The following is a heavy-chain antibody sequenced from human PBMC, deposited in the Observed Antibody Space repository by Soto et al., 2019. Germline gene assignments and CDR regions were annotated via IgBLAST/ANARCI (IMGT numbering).Heavy chain of an antibody. CDR1: GGSISSYY. Sequence: SETLSLTCTVSGGSISSYYWSWIRQPPGKGLEWIGYIYYSGSTNYNPSLKSRVTISVDTSKNQFSLKLSSVTAADTAVYYCARIIGYSRSWGEDYWGQGTLVTVSS. CDR2: IYYSGST. J-gene: IGHJ4*02. CDR3: ARIIGYSRSWGEDY. D-gene: IGHD6-13*01. V-gene: IGHV4-59*01.